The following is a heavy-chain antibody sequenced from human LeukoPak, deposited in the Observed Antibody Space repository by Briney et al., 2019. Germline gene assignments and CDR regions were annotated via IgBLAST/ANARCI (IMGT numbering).Heavy chain of an antibody. CDR2: ISPSGSS. Sequence: SETLSLTCTVSGGSINSGPYYWTWSRQPAGKGLEWIGRISPSGSSNYNPSLQSRVTMSVDTSKRQFSLSLSSVTAADTAVYYCARDSDSRETFDYWGQGTLVAVSS. CDR3: ARDSDSRETFDY. D-gene: IGHD2-21*01. CDR1: GGSINSGPYY. J-gene: IGHJ4*02. V-gene: IGHV4-61*02.